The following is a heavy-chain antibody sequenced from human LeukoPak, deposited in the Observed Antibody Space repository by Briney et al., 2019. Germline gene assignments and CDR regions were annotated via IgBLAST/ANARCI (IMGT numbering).Heavy chain of an antibody. CDR2: IYYSGST. Sequence: SETLSLTCTVSGGSISSSSYYWGWIRQPPGKGLEWIGSIYYSGSTYYNPSLKSRVTISVDTSKNQFSLKLSSVTAADTAVYYCAREANYDILTGYYEGYYFDYWGQGTLVTVSS. CDR3: AREANYDILTGYYEGYYFDY. V-gene: IGHV4-39*07. D-gene: IGHD3-9*01. J-gene: IGHJ4*02. CDR1: GGSISSSSYY.